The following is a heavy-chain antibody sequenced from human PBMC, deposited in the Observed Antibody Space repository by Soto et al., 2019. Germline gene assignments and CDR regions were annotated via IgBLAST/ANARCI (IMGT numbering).Heavy chain of an antibody. D-gene: IGHD2-8*01. V-gene: IGHV1-18*01. CDR3: AKNGQPPYYYGLDV. Sequence: GASVKVSCKASGYTFTRYGISWVRQALGQGLEWMGWISGYNGDTNYAQKFQGRVSMTIDTSTTTAYMELRSLTSDDTAVYYCAKNGQPPYYYGLDVWGQGTKVTVSS. CDR1: GYTFTRYG. CDR2: ISGYNGDT. J-gene: IGHJ6*02.